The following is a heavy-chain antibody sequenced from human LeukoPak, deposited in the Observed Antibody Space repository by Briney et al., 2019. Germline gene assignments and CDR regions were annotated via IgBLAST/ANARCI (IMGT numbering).Heavy chain of an antibody. D-gene: IGHD5-12*01. CDR1: GFTFSGLW. V-gene: IGHV3-7*04. CDR3: ARWGGYDYGVGYYFDY. J-gene: IGHJ4*02. CDR2: IKQSGSEK. Sequence: GGSLRLTCAASGFTFSGLWMIWVRQAPGKGREGVANIKQSGSEKYYVDSGKGRFTSSRDNAKNSLYLQMNSLRAEATAVYYCARWGGYDYGVGYYFDYWGQGTLVTVSS.